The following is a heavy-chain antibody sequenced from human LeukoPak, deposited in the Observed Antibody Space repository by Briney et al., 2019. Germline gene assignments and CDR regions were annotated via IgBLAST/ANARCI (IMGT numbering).Heavy chain of an antibody. CDR1: GFIIRDYC. J-gene: IGHJ5*02. CDR2: IRQDGGEA. D-gene: IGHD4-17*01. CDR3: ASGEGGDYT. Sequence: GSLRLSCAASGFIIRDYCMTWVRQAPGKGLEWVANIRQDGGEAYHLDSVKGRITISRDNSKNSLYLQMNSLRAEDTAVYYCASGEGGDYTWGQGTLVTVSS. V-gene: IGHV3-7*01.